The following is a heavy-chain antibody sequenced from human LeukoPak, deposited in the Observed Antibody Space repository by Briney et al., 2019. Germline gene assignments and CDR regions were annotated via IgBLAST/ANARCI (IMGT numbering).Heavy chain of an antibody. CDR2: IYYSGST. Sequence: SETLSLTCTVSGGSISSSSYYWGWIRQPPGKGLEWIGSIYYSGSTYYNPSLKSRVTISVDTSKNQFSLKLSSVTAADTAVYYCARDRMAVAGSGPYYYYYYYMDVWGKGTTVTVSS. J-gene: IGHJ6*03. V-gene: IGHV4-39*07. D-gene: IGHD6-19*01. CDR3: ARDRMAVAGSGPYYYYYYYMDV. CDR1: GGSISSSSYY.